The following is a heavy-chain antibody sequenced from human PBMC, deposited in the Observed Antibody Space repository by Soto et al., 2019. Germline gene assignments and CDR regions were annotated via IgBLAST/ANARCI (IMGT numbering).Heavy chain of an antibody. Sequence: EVQLVESGGGLVKPGGSLRLSCAASGFTFSSYSMNWVRQAPGKGLEWVSSISSSSSYIYYADSVKGRFTISRDNAKKALYLPRHSLRAEDTDVYYCARLQLRYDAFDIWGQGTIVTVSS. J-gene: IGHJ3*02. D-gene: IGHD2-2*02. CDR3: ARLQLRYDAFDI. CDR2: ISSSSSYI. CDR1: GFTFSSYS. V-gene: IGHV3-21*01.